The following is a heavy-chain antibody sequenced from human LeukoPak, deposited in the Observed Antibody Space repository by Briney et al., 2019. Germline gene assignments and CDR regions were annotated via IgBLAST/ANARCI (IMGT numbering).Heavy chain of an antibody. J-gene: IGHJ4*02. CDR1: GYTFTGYY. V-gene: IGHV1-2*02. D-gene: IGHD4-23*01. Sequence: GASVKVSCKASGYTFTGYYMHWVRQAPGQGLEWMGWINPNSGGTNYAQKFQGRVTMTRDTSISTAYMELSRLRSDDTAVYYCARVPLLIHYGGNPLGDYWGQGTLVTVSS. CDR2: INPNSGGT. CDR3: ARVPLLIHYGGNPLGDY.